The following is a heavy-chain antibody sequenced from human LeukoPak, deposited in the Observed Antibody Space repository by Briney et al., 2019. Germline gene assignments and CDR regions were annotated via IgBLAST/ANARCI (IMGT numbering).Heavy chain of an antibody. Sequence: PSQTLSLTCTVSGGSISSGDYYWSWIRQSAGKGLEWIGRIYPSGSTEYNPSLKSRVTMSVDTSKNQFSLKLSSVTAADTAVYYCARDKRDWNIDYYYYMDVWGKGTTVTVSS. CDR1: GGSISSGDYY. J-gene: IGHJ6*03. D-gene: IGHD1/OR15-1a*01. CDR2: IYPSGST. CDR3: ARDKRDWNIDYYYYMDV. V-gene: IGHV4-61*02.